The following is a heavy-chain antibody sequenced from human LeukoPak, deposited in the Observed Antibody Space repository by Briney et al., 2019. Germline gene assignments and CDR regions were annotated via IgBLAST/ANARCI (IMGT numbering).Heavy chain of an antibody. Sequence: SDTLSLTCAVSGYSISSSNWWGWIRQPPGKGLEWIGYIYYSGSTYYNPSLKSRVTMSVGTSKTQFSLKLSSVTAVDTAVYYCARNRAGHGYYYMDVWGKGTTVTVSS. V-gene: IGHV4-28*01. D-gene: IGHD5-24*01. CDR1: GYSISSSNW. J-gene: IGHJ6*03. CDR2: IYYSGST. CDR3: ARNRAGHGYYYMDV.